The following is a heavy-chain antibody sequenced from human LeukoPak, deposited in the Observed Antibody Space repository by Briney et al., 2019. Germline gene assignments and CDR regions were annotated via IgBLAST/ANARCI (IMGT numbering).Heavy chain of an antibody. CDR1: GGSISSSSYY. Sequence: SETLSLTCTVSGGSISSSSYYWGWIRQPAGKGLEWIGRIYTSGSTNYNPSLKSRVTMSVDTSKNQFSLKLSSVTAADTAVYYCARVVVTGGWFDPWGQGTLVTVSS. CDR2: IYTSGST. V-gene: IGHV4-61*02. D-gene: IGHD2-21*02. J-gene: IGHJ5*02. CDR3: ARVVVTGGWFDP.